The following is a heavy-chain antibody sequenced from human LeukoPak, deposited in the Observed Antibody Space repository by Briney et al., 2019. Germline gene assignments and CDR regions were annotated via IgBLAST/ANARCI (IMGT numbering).Heavy chain of an antibody. J-gene: IGHJ4*02. D-gene: IGHD5-18*01. V-gene: IGHV1-46*01. CDR3: ASDAGSYSYGENKLDY. Sequence: ASVKVSCKASGYTFTSYYMHWVRQAPGQGLEWMGIINPSGGSTSYAQKFQGRVTMTRDTSTSTVYMELSSLRSEDTAVYYCASDAGSYSYGENKLDYWGQGTLVTVSS. CDR2: INPSGGST. CDR1: GYTFTSYY.